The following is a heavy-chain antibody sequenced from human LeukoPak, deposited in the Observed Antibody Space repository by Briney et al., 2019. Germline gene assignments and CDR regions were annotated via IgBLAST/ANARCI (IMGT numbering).Heavy chain of an antibody. Sequence: ASVKVSCKASGYTFTSYGISWVRQAPGQGLEWMGWISAYNGNTNYAQKLQGRVTMTTDTSTSTAYMELRSLRSDDTAVYYCARDSSGWYHTRRWFDPWGQGTLVTVS. CDR3: ARDSSGWYHTRRWFDP. D-gene: IGHD6-19*01. J-gene: IGHJ5*02. CDR2: ISAYNGNT. V-gene: IGHV1-18*01. CDR1: GYTFTSYG.